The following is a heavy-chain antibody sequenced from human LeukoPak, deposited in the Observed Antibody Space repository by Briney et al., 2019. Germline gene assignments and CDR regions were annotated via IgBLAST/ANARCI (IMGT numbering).Heavy chain of an antibody. V-gene: IGHV3-30*02. Sequence: GGPLRLSCAASGFTFSSYGMHWVRQAPGKGLEWVAFIRYDGSNKYYADSVKGRFTISRDNSKNTLYLQMNSLRAEDTAVYYCAKDIGRSSGPTDYWGQGTLVTVSS. CDR1: GFTFSSYG. D-gene: IGHD3-22*01. CDR3: AKDIGRSSGPTDY. CDR2: IRYDGSNK. J-gene: IGHJ4*02.